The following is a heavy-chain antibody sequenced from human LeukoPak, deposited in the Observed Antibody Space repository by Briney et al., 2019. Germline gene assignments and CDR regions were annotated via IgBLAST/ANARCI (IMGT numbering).Heavy chain of an antibody. CDR2: IYYGGST. D-gene: IGHD3-10*01. CDR3: ARGFTMVRGVIITRFGYYYYGMDV. CDR1: GFSISSYN. V-gene: IGHV4-59*12. J-gene: IGHJ6*04. Sequence: SVTLSCKCSVSGFSISSYNWGWIGQPPGKGLEGIGYIYYGGSTNYNPSLKSRVTISVDTSKNQFSLKLSSVTAADTAVYYCARGFTMVRGVIITRFGYYYYGMDVWGKGTTVTVSS.